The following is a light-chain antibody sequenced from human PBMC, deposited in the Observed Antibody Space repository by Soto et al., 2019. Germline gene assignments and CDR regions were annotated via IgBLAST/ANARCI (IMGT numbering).Light chain of an antibody. Sequence: QSVLTQPPSVSGAPGQRVTISCTGSSSNIGAGYDVHWYQQLPGTAPKLLIYGNSNRPSGVPDRFSGSKSGTSASLAITGLQPEDEADYHCQSYDSSLREVFGGGTKLTVL. CDR1: SSNIGAGYD. CDR3: QSYDSSLREV. J-gene: IGLJ2*01. V-gene: IGLV1-40*01. CDR2: GNS.